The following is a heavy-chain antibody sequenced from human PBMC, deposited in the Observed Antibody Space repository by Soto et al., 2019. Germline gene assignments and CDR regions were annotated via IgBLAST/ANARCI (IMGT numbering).Heavy chain of an antibody. CDR3: ARRHSSFQDYYYYYMDV. CDR1: GFTFSSYS. CDR2: ISSSSYI. J-gene: IGHJ6*03. D-gene: IGHD6-6*01. Sequence: EVQLVESGGGLVKPGGSLRLSCAASGFTFSSYSMNWVRQAPGKGLEWVSSISSSSYIYYADSVKGRFTISRDNAKNSLYLQMNSLRAEDTAVYYCARRHSSFQDYYYYYMDVWGKGTTVTVSS. V-gene: IGHV3-21*01.